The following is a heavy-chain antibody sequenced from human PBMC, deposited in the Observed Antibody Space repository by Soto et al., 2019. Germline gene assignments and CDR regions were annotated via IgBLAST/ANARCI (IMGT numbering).Heavy chain of an antibody. Sequence: EVQLVQSGAEVKKPGESLKISCKDSGFNFASSWIGWVRQMPGKGLEWMGVIYPGDSDTKYSPSFQGQVTISADKSISTAYLQWSSLKASDTAMYYCARGDYRVLEFWGQGTLVTVSS. CDR3: ARGDYRVLEF. CDR2: IYPGDSDT. V-gene: IGHV5-51*03. D-gene: IGHD4-4*01. CDR1: GFNFASSW. J-gene: IGHJ4*02.